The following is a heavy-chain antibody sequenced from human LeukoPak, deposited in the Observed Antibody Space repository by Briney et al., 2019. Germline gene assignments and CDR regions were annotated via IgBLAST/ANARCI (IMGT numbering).Heavy chain of an antibody. CDR3: ARDWRGSYFPDF. CDR2: INPNSGDT. D-gene: IGHD1-26*01. J-gene: IGHJ4*02. Sequence: GASVKVSCKASGYTLTDYYMHWVRQAPGQGLEWMGWINPNSGDTNYAQKFQGSVTMTRDTSISTAYMELSRLTSDDTAVYYCARDWRGSYFPDFWGQGTLVTVSS. CDR1: GYTLTDYY. V-gene: IGHV1-2*02.